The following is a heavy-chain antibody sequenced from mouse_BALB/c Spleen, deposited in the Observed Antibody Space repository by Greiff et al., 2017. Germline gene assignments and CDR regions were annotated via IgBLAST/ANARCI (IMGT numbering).Heavy chain of an antibody. CDR1: GFTFSSFG. CDR3: ARGGGTTVVAPYAMDY. V-gene: IGHV5-17*02. J-gene: IGHJ4*01. D-gene: IGHD1-1*01. Sequence: EVKLVESGGGLVQPGGSRKLSCAASGFTFSSFGMHWVRQAPEKGLEWVAYISSGSSTIYYADTVKGRFTISRDNPKNTLFLQMTSLRSEDTAMYYCARGGGTTVVAPYAMDYWGQGTSVTVSS. CDR2: ISSGSSTI.